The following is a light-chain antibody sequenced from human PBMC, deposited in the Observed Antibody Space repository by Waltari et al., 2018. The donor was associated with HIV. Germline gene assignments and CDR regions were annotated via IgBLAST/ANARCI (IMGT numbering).Light chain of an antibody. CDR1: QSVRSSD. CDR2: GAS. V-gene: IGKV3-20*01. J-gene: IGKJ5*01. Sequence: EIVLTQSPGTLSLSLGESGTLSCSASQSVRSSDLVWDQQRPGQTPRLLIYGASNRATGIPDRFSGSGSGTDFTLTISRLEPEDFVVYYCQQYSNSLITFGQGTRLEIK. CDR3: QQYSNSLIT.